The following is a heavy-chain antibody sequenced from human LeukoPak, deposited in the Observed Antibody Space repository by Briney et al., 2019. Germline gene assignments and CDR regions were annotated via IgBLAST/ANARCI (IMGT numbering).Heavy chain of an antibody. V-gene: IGHV3-66*01. CDR2: IYSGGST. CDR3: AREWLRARFDY. Sequence: GGSLRLSCAASGFTVSSNYMSWVRQAPGKGLEWVSVIYSGGSTYYADSVKGRFTISRDNSKSTLYLQMNSLRAEDTAVYYCAREWLRARFDYWGQGTLVTVSS. J-gene: IGHJ4*02. CDR1: GFTVSSNY. D-gene: IGHD5-12*01.